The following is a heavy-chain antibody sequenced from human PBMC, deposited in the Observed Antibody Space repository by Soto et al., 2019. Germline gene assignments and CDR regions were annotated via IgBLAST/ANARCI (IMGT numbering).Heavy chain of an antibody. CDR1: GFGFSDYY. CDR2: ISGGNGFT. CDR3: ARDPHYYGSLNYPSRYYSYPMDV. Sequence: GGSLRLSCVGSGFGFSDYYISWVRQAPGKGLEWIAHISGGNGFTNYAASVRGRFTISRDNAKRSLHLQMNSLRADDTAVYYCARDPHYYGSLNYPSRYYSYPMDVWGQGTTVTVSS. J-gene: IGHJ6*02. V-gene: IGHV3-11*06. D-gene: IGHD3-10*01.